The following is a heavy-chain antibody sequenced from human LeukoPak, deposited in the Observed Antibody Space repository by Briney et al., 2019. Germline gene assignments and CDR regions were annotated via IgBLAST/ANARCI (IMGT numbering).Heavy chain of an antibody. CDR2: IYYNGTT. CDR1: GGSISSFY. D-gene: IGHD6-19*01. J-gene: IGHJ4*02. CDR3: AASIAVARRGLYC. Sequence: SETLSLTCAVSGGSISSFYWTWIRQPPGKGLEWIGYIYYNGTTNYNPSLKSRVTIPVDTSKNQFSLKLRSVTAADTAVYYCAASIAVARRGLYCWGQGTLVTVSS. V-gene: IGHV4-59*01.